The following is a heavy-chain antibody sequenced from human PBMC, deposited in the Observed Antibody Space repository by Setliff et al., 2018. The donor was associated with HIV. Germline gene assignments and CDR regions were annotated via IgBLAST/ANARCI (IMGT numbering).Heavy chain of an antibody. CDR2: IYYSGST. CDR3: ARVPRQLLKGAAAYFDY. D-gene: IGHD5-18*01. V-gene: IGHV4-59*11. Sequence: SETLSLTCTASGCSIRSHYWSWIREPPGKGLEWIGYIYYSGSTNYHPTRKSRVTISVDTSKNQLPLRLSSVTAADTAVYYCARVPRQLLKGAAAYFDYWGQGILVTVSS. J-gene: IGHJ4*02. CDR1: GCSIRSHY.